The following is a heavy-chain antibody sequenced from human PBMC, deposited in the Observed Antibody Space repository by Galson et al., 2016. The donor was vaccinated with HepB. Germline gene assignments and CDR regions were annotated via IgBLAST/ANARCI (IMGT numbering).Heavy chain of an antibody. V-gene: IGHV1-69*01. CDR2: IIPIFRTA. J-gene: IGHJ5*02. Sequence: LEWMGGIIPIFRTAKYAQKFQGRVTITADDSTSTAYMELSSLRSEDTAMYFCARDLLPAAIKWDWFDPWGQGTLVTVSS. D-gene: IGHD2-2*02. CDR3: ARDLLPAAIKWDWFDP.